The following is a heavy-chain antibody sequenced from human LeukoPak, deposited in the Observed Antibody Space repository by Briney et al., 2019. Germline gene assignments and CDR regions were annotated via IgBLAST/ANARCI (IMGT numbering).Heavy chain of an antibody. CDR3: ARDGGVTYYYFYYYMDV. Sequence: GTLRLSCAASGFTFSSYGMSWVRQPPGKGLEWIGSIYHSGSTYYNPSLKSRVIISVDTSKNQFSLKLSSVTAADTAVYYCARDGGVTYYYFYYYMDVWGKGTTVTVSS. CDR1: GFTFSSYG. J-gene: IGHJ6*03. CDR2: IYHSGST. D-gene: IGHD3-16*01. V-gene: IGHV4-38-2*02.